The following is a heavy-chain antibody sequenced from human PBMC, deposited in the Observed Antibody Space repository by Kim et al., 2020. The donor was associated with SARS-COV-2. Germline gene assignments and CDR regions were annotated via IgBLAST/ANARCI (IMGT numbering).Heavy chain of an antibody. D-gene: IGHD5-12*01. V-gene: IGHV1-24*01. J-gene: IGHJ4*02. Sequence: ASVKVSCKVSGYTLTELSMHWVRQAPGKGLEWMGGFDPEDGETIYAQKFQGRVTMTEDTSTDTAYMELSSLRSEDTAMYYCATEIAAWATMGIYYFDYWGQGTLVTVSS. CDR2: FDPEDGET. CDR1: GYTLTELS. CDR3: ATEIAAWATMGIYYFDY.